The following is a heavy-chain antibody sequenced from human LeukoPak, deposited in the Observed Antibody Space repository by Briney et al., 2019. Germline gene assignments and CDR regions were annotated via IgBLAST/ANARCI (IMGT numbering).Heavy chain of an antibody. D-gene: IGHD5-12*01. Sequence: QTGGSLRLSCAVSGINFRGYWMAWVRQAPGKGLEWVANMKQDGSEKYYVDSVKGRFTISRDNAKNSLYLEMNSLRVEDTAVYYCARDLGHTGYDLYDYWGQGTLVTVS. J-gene: IGHJ4*02. CDR1: GINFRGYW. CDR3: ARDLGHTGYDLYDY. CDR2: MKQDGSEK. V-gene: IGHV3-7*01.